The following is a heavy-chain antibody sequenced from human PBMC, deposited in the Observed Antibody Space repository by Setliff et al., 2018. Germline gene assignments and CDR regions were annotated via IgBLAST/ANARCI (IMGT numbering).Heavy chain of an antibody. Sequence: SETLSLTCAVSGYSISSGYYWGWIRQPPGKGLEWIGNIYHSGSTYYNPSLKSRVTISADTSKNQFSLKLTSVTAADTAVYYCARHGLQFLEWLSAFDYWGQGTLVTVSS. CDR3: ARHGLQFLEWLSAFDY. CDR2: IYHSGST. J-gene: IGHJ4*02. V-gene: IGHV4-38-2*01. D-gene: IGHD3-3*01. CDR1: GYSISSGYY.